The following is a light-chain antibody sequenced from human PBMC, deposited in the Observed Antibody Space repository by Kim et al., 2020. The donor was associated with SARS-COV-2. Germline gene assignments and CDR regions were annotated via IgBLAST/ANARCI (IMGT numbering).Light chain of an antibody. Sequence: QSALTQPASVSGSPGQSITISCTGTSSDVGGYNYVSWYQQYPGKAPKLMLYDVTKRPSGVSNCFSGSKSGNTASLTISGLQAEDEADYYCSSYRSSGYVFGTGTKVTVL. CDR3: SSYRSSGYV. J-gene: IGLJ1*01. V-gene: IGLV2-14*03. CDR2: DVT. CDR1: SSDVGGYNY.